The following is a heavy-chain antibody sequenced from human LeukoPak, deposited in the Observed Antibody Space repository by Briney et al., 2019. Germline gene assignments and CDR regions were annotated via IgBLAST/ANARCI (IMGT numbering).Heavy chain of an antibody. J-gene: IGHJ5*02. CDR3: ARGSSERDWFDL. D-gene: IGHD1-1*01. CDR1: GYIFTGYF. V-gene: IGHV1-2*02. CDR2: INPNSGGA. Sequence: ASVKVSCKASGYIFTGYFMNWVRQAPGQGLEWMGWINPNSGGANYAQKFQGRVTMTRDTSISTAYMELSSLTSDHTAVYYCARGSSERDWFDLWGQGTLVTVSS.